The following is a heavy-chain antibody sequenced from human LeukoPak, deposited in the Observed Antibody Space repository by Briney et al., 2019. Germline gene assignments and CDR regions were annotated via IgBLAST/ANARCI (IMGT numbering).Heavy chain of an antibody. J-gene: IGHJ4*02. D-gene: IGHD4-11*01. Sequence: SETLSLTCTVSGGSISSGDYYWSWIRQHPGKGLEWIGYIYYSGSTYYNPSLKSRVTISVDTSKNQFSLKLSSVTAADTAVYYCARSDYSNYAYYFDYWGQGTLVTVSS. CDR3: ARSDYSNYAYYFDY. V-gene: IGHV4-31*03. CDR2: IYYSGST. CDR1: GGSISSGDYY.